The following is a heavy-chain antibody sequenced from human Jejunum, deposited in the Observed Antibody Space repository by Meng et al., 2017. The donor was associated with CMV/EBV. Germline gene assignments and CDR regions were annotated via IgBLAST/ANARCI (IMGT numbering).Heavy chain of an antibody. V-gene: IGHV4-59*01. CDR2: VHYRGSA. CDR1: SLSNYS. Sequence: SLSNYSWSWLRQPPGKTLEWIGYVHYRGSANYNPSLTSRVTIVVDTSRNQFSLKVSSVTAADTAVYYCARMGSSTTSRRRYAMDVWGQGTTVTVSS. CDR3: ARMGSSTTSRRRYAMDV. D-gene: IGHD2-2*01. J-gene: IGHJ6*02.